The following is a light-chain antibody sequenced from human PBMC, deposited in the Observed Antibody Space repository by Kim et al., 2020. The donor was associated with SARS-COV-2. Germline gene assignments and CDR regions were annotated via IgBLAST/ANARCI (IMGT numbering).Light chain of an antibody. Sequence: SSELTQDPAVSVALGQTVRITCQGDSLRSYYASWYQQKPGQAPVLVIYGKNNRPSGIPDRFSGSSSGNTASLTITGAQAEDEADYYCNSRDSSGNHVVFGGGTKVDRP. CDR2: GKN. CDR3: NSRDSSGNHVV. V-gene: IGLV3-19*01. CDR1: SLRSYY. J-gene: IGLJ2*01.